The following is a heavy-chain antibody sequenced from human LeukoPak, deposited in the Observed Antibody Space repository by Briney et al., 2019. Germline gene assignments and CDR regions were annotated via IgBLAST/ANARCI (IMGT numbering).Heavy chain of an antibody. Sequence: SETRSLTCAVYGGSFSDHYWNWIRQPPGKGLEWIGEINHSGTTNYNASLKSRVTISVDTSKNHFSLKLNSMTAADPAVYYCARXXSHXSYGLRAIDYWGXGNLVTXSS. CDR2: INHSGTT. CDR3: ARXXSHXSYGLRAIDY. V-gene: IGHV4-34*01. J-gene: IGHJ4*01. D-gene: IGHD5-18*01. CDR1: GGSFSDHY.